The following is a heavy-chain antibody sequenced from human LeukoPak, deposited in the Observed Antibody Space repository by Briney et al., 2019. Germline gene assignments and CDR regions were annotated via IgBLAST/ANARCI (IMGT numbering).Heavy chain of an antibody. CDR1: GFTVSSNY. V-gene: IGHV3-66*02. CDR3: ARGPHGGSCSY. Sequence: PGGSLRLSCAASGFTVSSNYMSWVRQAPGKGLEWVSVIYSGGSTYYADSVKGRFTISRDNSRNTLYLQMNSLRAEDTAVYYCARGPHGGSCSYWGQGTLVTVSS. D-gene: IGHD2-15*01. CDR2: IYSGGST. J-gene: IGHJ4*02.